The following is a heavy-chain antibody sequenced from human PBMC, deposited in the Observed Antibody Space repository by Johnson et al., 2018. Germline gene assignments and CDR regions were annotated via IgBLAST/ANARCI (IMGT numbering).Heavy chain of an antibody. Sequence: QVQLVQSGAEVKKPGSSVKVSCKASGGTFSSYAISWVRQAPGQGLEWMGGIIPIFGTANSAQKFQGRVTITADESTSTAYMALSSLRAEDTAVYYWARELKGGSGWYYYYGMDVWGQGTTVTVSS. V-gene: IGHV1-69*12. CDR1: GGTFSSYA. CDR2: IIPIFGTA. D-gene: IGHD6-19*01. CDR3: ARELKGGSGWYYYYGMDV. J-gene: IGHJ6*02.